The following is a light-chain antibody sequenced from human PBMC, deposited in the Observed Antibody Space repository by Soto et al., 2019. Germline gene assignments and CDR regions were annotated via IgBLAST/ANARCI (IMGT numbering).Light chain of an antibody. CDR3: SSYTGSSIGPVV. CDR2: EVS. Sequence: QSALTQPPSASGSPGQSVAMSCTGTSSDVGGYNYVSWYQQHPGKAPKLMIYEVSKRPSGVPDRFSGSKSGNTASLTVSGLQAEDEAVYYCSSYTGSSIGPVVFGGGTKVTVL. V-gene: IGLV2-8*01. J-gene: IGLJ2*01. CDR1: SSDVGGYNY.